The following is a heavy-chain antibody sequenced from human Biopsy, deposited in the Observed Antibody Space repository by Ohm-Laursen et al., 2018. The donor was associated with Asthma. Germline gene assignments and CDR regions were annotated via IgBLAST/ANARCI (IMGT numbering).Heavy chain of an antibody. CDR3: VRDGTDDAFDI. Sequence: SLRLSCAASGFSFSNFAIHWVRQAPGKGLEWVGVIPKDASTQDYADSVKGRFTMARDNPKNTLDLQMNSLREEDTAVYYCVRDGTDDAFDIWGQGTVVSVSS. D-gene: IGHD1-1*01. J-gene: IGHJ3*02. CDR2: IPKDASTQ. CDR1: GFSFSNFA. V-gene: IGHV3-30*01.